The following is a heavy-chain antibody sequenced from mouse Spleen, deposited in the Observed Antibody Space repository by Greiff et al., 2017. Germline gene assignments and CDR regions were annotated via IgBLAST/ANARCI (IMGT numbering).Heavy chain of an antibody. J-gene: IGHJ3*01. CDR1: GYTFTDYY. V-gene: IGHV1-26*01. D-gene: IGHD4-1*01. CDR3: ARGDSNWEGFAY. Sequence: VQLQQSGPELVKPGASVKISCKASGYTFTDYYMNWVKQSHGKSLEWIGDINPNNGGTSYNQKFKGKATLTVDKSSSTAYMELRSLTSEDSAVYYCARGDSNWEGFAYWGQGTLVTVSA. CDR2: INPNNGGT.